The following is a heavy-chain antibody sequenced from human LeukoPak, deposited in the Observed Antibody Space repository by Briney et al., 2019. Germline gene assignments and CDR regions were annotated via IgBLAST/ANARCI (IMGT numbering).Heavy chain of an antibody. Sequence: GGSLRLSCAASGFTFSSYVMHWVRQAPGKGLEWVAVISYDGSNKYYADSVKGRFTISRDNAKNSLYLQMNSLRAEDTAVYYCARELYGSGRTPHNWFDPWGQGTLVTVSS. J-gene: IGHJ5*02. CDR3: ARELYGSGRTPHNWFDP. CDR1: GFTFSSYV. CDR2: ISYDGSNK. V-gene: IGHV3-30*04. D-gene: IGHD3-10*01.